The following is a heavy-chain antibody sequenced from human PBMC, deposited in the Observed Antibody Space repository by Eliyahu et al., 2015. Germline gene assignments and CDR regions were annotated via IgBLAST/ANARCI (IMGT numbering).Heavy chain of an antibody. V-gene: IGHV1-69*01. CDR2: IIPAFGTP. J-gene: IGHJ5*02. D-gene: IGHD6-19*01. Sequence: QVQLVQSGAEVKKPGSSVXXSCXASGGTFXTYTXSWVRQAPGQGLEWMGGIIPAFGTPNYAQKFRGRVTITADESTSTAYMELSSLRFEDTAVYYCALEGGSSGPRWFDPWGQGTLVIVSS. CDR3: ALEGGSSGPRWFDP. CDR1: GGTFXTYT.